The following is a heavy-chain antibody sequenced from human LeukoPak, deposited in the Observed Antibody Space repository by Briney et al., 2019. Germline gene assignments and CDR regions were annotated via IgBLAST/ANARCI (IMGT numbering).Heavy chain of an antibody. V-gene: IGHV3-30*03. CDR2: ISYDGSNK. CDR3: ARAYYYDSSGYWYYFDY. CDR1: GFTFSSYG. Sequence: GGSLRLSCAASGFTFSSYGMHGVRQAPGKGLEWVAVISYDGSNKYYADSVKGRFTISRDNSKNTLYLQMNSLRAEDTAVYYCARAYYYDSSGYWYYFDYWGQGTLVTVSS. J-gene: IGHJ4*02. D-gene: IGHD3-22*01.